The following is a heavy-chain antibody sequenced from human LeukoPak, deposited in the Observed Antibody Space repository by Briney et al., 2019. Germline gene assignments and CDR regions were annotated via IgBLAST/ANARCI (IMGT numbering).Heavy chain of an antibody. Sequence: GRSLRLSCAASGFTFSSYAMHWVRQAPGKGLEWVAVISYDGSNKYYADSVKGRFTISRDNSKSTLYLQMNSLRAEDTAVYYCAKDFGTHWAKYYFDYWGQGTLVTVSS. D-gene: IGHD1-14*01. CDR2: ISYDGSNK. CDR1: GFTFSSYA. CDR3: AKDFGTHWAKYYFDY. V-gene: IGHV3-30-3*01. J-gene: IGHJ4*02.